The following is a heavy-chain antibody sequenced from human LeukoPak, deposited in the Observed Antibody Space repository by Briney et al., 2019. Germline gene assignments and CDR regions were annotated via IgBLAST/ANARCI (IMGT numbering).Heavy chain of an antibody. CDR3: ARSITMVRGVNHWFAP. J-gene: IGHJ5*02. CDR2: IWSDGSKT. D-gene: IGHD3-10*01. V-gene: IGHV3-33*01. CDR1: GFTSTSYG. Sequence: PGRSLRLSCAVSGFTSTSYGMHWVRQAPGRGLEWVAVIWSDGSKTYYVDSGKGRFTISRDYSKNTLYLQMSSLRVEDTAVYYCARSITMVRGVNHWFAPWGQGTLVTVSS.